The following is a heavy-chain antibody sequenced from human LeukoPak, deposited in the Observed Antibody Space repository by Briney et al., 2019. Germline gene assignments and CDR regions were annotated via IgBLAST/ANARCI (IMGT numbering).Heavy chain of an antibody. V-gene: IGHV4-59*04. J-gene: IGHJ5*02. D-gene: IGHD3-22*01. CDR2: IYYSGST. Sequence: PSETLSLTCTVSGGSISSYYWSWIRQPPGKGLEWIGYIYYSGSTYYNPSLKSRVTISVDTSKNQFSLKLSSVTAADTAVYYCARHYDSSRSLFDPWGQGTLVTVSS. CDR3: ARHYDSSRSLFDP. CDR1: GGSISSYY.